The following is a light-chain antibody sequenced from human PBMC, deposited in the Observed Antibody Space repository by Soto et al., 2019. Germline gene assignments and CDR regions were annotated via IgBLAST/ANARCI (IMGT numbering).Light chain of an antibody. CDR3: AAWDDSLNGGV. CDR1: SSDVGGYNY. Sequence: QSVLTQPASVSGSPGQPITISCTGTSSDVGGYNYVSWYQQHPGKAPKLMIYDVSNRPSGVSNRFSGSKSGTSASLAFSGLQSEDEADYYCAAWDDSLNGGVFGGGTKLTVL. CDR2: DVS. J-gene: IGLJ2*01. V-gene: IGLV2-14*01.